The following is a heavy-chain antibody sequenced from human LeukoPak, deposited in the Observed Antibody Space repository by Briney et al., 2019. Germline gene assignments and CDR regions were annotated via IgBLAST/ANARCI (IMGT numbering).Heavy chain of an antibody. J-gene: IGHJ6*02. Sequence: SETLSFTCAVYGGSFSGYYWSWIRQPPGKGLEWIGEINHSGSTNYNPSLKSRVIISVDTSKNQFSLKLSSVIAADTAVYYCARGLNYYDSSGRKGDNYYYYYGMDVWGQGTTVTVSS. CDR2: INHSGST. D-gene: IGHD3-22*01. CDR1: GGSFSGYY. CDR3: ARGLNYYDSSGRKGDNYYYYYGMDV. V-gene: IGHV4-34*01.